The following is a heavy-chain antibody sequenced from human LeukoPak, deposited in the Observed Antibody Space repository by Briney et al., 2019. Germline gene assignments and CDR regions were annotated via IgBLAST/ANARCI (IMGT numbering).Heavy chain of an antibody. CDR2: IYYTGST. CDR1: GGSISSHY. V-gene: IGHV4-59*11. J-gene: IGHJ6*03. Sequence: KSSETLSLTCTVSGGSISSHYWSWIRQPPGKGLEWIGYIYYTGSTNYNPSLKSRVTISVDTSKSQFSLKLSSVTAADTAVYYCARDGRGAALYYFYMDVWGKGTTVTVSS. D-gene: IGHD1-26*01. CDR3: ARDGRGAALYYFYMDV.